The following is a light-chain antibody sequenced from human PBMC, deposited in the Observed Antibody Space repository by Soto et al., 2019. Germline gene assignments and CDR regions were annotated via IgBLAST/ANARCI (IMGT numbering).Light chain of an antibody. V-gene: IGKV3-20*01. Sequence: EIVLTQSPGTLSLSPGERATLSCRASQSVSSGSLAWYQQIPGQAPRLLISGASSRATGIPDRFSGSGSGTDFTLTISRLEPEDFAVYYCQQYGTSPRTFGQGTKVEIK. J-gene: IGKJ1*01. CDR2: GAS. CDR3: QQYGTSPRT. CDR1: QSVSSGS.